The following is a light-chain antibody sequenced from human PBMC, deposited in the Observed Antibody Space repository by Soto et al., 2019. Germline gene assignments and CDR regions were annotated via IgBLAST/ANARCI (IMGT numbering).Light chain of an antibody. CDR1: QSVSTNY. V-gene: IGKV3-20*01. Sequence: EIVLTQSPGTLSLSPGDRATLSCRASQSVSTNYLAWYQQSLGQAPRLLIYGASSRATGIPDRFSGNGSGTDFTLTISRLEPEDFAVYYCHQYGSTPFTFGPGTKVHI. CDR2: GAS. J-gene: IGKJ3*01. CDR3: HQYGSTPFT.